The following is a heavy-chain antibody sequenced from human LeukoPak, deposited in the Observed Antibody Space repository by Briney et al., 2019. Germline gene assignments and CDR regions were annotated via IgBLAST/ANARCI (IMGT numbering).Heavy chain of an antibody. CDR2: IYYSGST. J-gene: IGHJ5*02. D-gene: IGHD3-10*01. CDR3: AGTYYYGSGRLNWFDP. V-gene: IGHV4-59*04. Sequence: SETLSLTCTVSGGSISSYYWSWIRQPPGKGLEWIGYIYYSGSTYYNPSLKSRVTISVDTSKNQFSLKLSSVIAADTAVYYCAGTYYYGSGRLNWFDPWGQGTLVTVSS. CDR1: GGSISSYY.